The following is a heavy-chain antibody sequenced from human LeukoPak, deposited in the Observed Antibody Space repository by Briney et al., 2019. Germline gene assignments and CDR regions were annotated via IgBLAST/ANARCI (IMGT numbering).Heavy chain of an antibody. Sequence: SQTLSLTCTVSGGSISSGGHYWSWIRQHPGKGLEWIGYIYYSGSTYYNPSLKSRVTISVDTSKNQFSLKLSSVTAADTAVYYCARDFALGGGYYYYGMDVWGQGTTVTVSS. CDR1: GGSISSGGHY. V-gene: IGHV4-31*03. CDR2: IYYSGST. CDR3: ARDFALGGGYYYYGMDV. D-gene: IGHD3-10*01. J-gene: IGHJ6*02.